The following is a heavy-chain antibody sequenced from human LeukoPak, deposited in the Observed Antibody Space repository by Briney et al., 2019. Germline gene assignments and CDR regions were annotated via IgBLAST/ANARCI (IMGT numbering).Heavy chain of an antibody. CDR3: ARDVGVRTTSKLFDY. J-gene: IGHJ4*02. Sequence: GGSLRLSCAASGFTFSSYAMSWVRQAPGKGLEWVSAISGSGGSTYYADSVKGRFTISRDNSKNTLYLQMNSLRAEDTAVYYCARDVGVRTTSKLFDYWGQGTLVTVSS. CDR2: ISGSGGST. V-gene: IGHV3-23*01. CDR1: GFTFSSYA. D-gene: IGHD3-3*01.